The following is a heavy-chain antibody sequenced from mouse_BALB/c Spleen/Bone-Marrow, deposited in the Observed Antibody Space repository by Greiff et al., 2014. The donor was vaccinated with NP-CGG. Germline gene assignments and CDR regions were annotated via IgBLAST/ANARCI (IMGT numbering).Heavy chain of an antibody. CDR2: INPSNGGT. V-gene: IGHV1S81*02. D-gene: IGHD1-1*01. J-gene: IGHJ4*01. CDR3: SRHYHSTPYYAMDY. CDR1: GYTFTNYY. Sequence: QVQLQQSGAELVKPGASVKLSCKASGYTFTNYYIYWVKQRPGQGLEWIGGINPSNGGTKFNEKFKNKATLTMDKSSSTAYIQLSSLTSEDSAVYYCSRHYHSTPYYAMDYWGQGTSVTVSS.